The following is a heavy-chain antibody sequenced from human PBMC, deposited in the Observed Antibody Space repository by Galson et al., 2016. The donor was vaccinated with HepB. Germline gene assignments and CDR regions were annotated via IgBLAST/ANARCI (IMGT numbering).Heavy chain of an antibody. J-gene: IGHJ2*01. Sequence: SLRLSCAASGFTVSSSYISWVRQAPGKGLEWVSILYSGGSTHYADSVKGRFAISRDNSKNTLYLQMNSLRAEDTAVYFCARVYDGSGFLSRGWYFDLWGRGTLVTVSS. D-gene: IGHD3-22*01. CDR2: LYSGGST. CDR3: ARVYDGSGFLSRGWYFDL. CDR1: GFTVSSSY. V-gene: IGHV3-53*01.